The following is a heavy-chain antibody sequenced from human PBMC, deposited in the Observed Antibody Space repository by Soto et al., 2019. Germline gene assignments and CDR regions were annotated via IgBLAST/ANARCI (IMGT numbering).Heavy chain of an antibody. CDR3: AREGRGKKAGYNGLVSLGY. CDR1: GSRFSNYV. J-gene: IGHJ4*02. CDR2: IIPIFNST. D-gene: IGHD2-2*02. V-gene: IGHV1-69*06. Sequence: QVQLVQSGAEVKTPGSSLKVSCKVSGSRFSNYVISWVRQAPGHGLEWLGRIIPIFNSTKYAQNFQGRVTITADKPTSTASLKLSSLRSDDTAVYYCAREGRGKKAGYNGLVSLGYWGQGTLVTVSS.